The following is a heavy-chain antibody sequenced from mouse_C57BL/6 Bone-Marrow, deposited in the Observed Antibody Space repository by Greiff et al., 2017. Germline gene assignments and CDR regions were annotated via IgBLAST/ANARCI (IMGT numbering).Heavy chain of an antibody. Sequence: LVESGAELVRPGSSVKLSCKDSYFAFMASAMHWVKQRPGHGLEWIGSFTMYSDATEYSENFQGKATLTANTSSSTAYMELSSLTSEDSAVYYCARGVRYGSSDFDYWGQGTTLTVSS. D-gene: IGHD1-1*01. J-gene: IGHJ2*01. V-gene: IGHV1-49*01. CDR2: FTMYSDAT. CDR1: YFAFMASA. CDR3: ARGVRYGSSDFDY.